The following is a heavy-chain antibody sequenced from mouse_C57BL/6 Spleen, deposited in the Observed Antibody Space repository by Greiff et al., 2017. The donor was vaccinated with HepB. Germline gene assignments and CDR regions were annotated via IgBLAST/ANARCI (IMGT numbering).Heavy chain of an antibody. D-gene: IGHD1-1*01. Sequence: QVQLKQPGAELVKPGASVKLSCKASGYTFTSYWMHWVKQRPGRGLEWIGRIDPNSGGTKYNEKFKSKATLTVDKPSSTAYMQLSSLTSEDSAVYYCAREGHGSSFAYWGQGTLVTVSA. CDR2: IDPNSGGT. CDR1: GYTFTSYW. J-gene: IGHJ3*01. CDR3: AREGHGSSFAY. V-gene: IGHV1-72*01.